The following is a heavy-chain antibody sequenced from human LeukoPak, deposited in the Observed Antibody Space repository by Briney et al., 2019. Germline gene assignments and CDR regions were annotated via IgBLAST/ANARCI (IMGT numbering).Heavy chain of an antibody. CDR2: ISYDGSNK. V-gene: IGHV3-30*04. CDR3: ARDGKDLHGGTFDY. D-gene: IGHD3-16*01. CDR1: GFTFSSYA. Sequence: GRSLRLSCAASGFTFSSYAMHWVRQAPGKGLEWVAVISYDGSNKYYADSVKGRFTISRDNSKNTLYLQMNSLRAEDTAVYYCARDGKDLHGGTFDYWGQGTLVTVSS. J-gene: IGHJ4*02.